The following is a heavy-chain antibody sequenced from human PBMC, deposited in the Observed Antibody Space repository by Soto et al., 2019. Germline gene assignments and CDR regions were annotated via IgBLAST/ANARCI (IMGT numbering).Heavy chain of an antibody. J-gene: IGHJ5*02. D-gene: IGHD6-13*01. CDR2: IFSNDEK. CDR3: ASTYSTSWYWFDP. V-gene: IGHV2-26*04. Sequence: QVTVKESGPVLVKPTETLTLTCTVSGFSLSNAGLGVSWIRQPPGKALEWLAHIFSNDEKSYSTSLKSRLTISXDXXNSHVVLIMTNMAPVDTATYYCASTYSTSWYWFDPWGQGTLVTVSS. CDR1: GFSLSNAGLG.